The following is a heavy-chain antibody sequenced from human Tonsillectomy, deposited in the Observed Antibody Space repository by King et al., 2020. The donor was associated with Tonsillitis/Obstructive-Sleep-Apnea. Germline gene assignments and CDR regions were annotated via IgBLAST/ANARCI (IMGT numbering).Heavy chain of an antibody. CDR1: GGSFSGYY. J-gene: IGHJ6*02. Sequence: VQLQKWGAGLLKPSETLSLTCAVFGGSFSGYYWNWIRQPPGKGLAWVGGINHSGSTNYNPSLKSRVTISVDTSKNQFSLKLSSVTAADTAVYYCVCRYYYYGMDVWGQGTTVTVSS. CDR3: VCRYYYYGMDV. CDR2: INHSGST. V-gene: IGHV4-34*01.